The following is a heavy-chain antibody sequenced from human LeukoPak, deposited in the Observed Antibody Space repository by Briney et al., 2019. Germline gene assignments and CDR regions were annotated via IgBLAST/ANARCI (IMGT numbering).Heavy chain of an antibody. V-gene: IGHV3-23*01. CDR1: GFTFSSYA. J-gene: IGHJ2*01. Sequence: GGSLRLSCAASGFTFSSYAMSWVRQAPGKGLEWVSAISGSGGSTYYADSVKGRFTISRDNSKNTLYLQMSSLRAEDAAVYYCARVQVAANTDYWYFDLWGRGTLVLVSS. CDR2: ISGSGGST. CDR3: ARVQVAANTDYWYFDL. D-gene: IGHD2-15*01.